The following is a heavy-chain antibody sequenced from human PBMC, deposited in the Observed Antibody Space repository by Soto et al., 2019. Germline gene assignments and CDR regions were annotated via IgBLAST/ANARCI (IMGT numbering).Heavy chain of an antibody. J-gene: IGHJ4*02. V-gene: IGHV3-74*01. Sequence: EVQLVESGGGSVQPGGSLRLSCVASGITFSGYWMHWVRQVPGKGLVWVARVDSDGSGTSYAYYVKGRFTISRDNAKNTLSLHMNSLRVEDTAVYYCATVFEHWGQGSPVTVSS. CDR1: GITFSGYW. CDR3: ATVFEH. CDR2: VDSDGSGT.